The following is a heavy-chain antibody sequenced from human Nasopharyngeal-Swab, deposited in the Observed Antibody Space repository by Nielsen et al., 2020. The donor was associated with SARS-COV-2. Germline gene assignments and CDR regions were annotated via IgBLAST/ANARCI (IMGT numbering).Heavy chain of an antibody. CDR1: GFTFSGSA. J-gene: IGHJ3*02. V-gene: IGHV3-73*01. D-gene: IGHD3-10*01. Sequence: GGSLRLSCAASGFTFSGSAMHWVRQASGKGLEWVGRIRSKANSYATAYAASVKGRFTISRDDSKNTAYLQMNSLKTEDTAVYYCTRRAESGDDAFDIWGPGPMVTVSS. CDR2: IRSKANSYAT. CDR3: TRRAESGDDAFDI.